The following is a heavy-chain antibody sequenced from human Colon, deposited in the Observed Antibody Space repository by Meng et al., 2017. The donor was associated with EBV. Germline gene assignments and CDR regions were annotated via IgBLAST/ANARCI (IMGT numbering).Heavy chain of an antibody. CDR2: TYDDGTT. V-gene: IGHV4-4*02. Sequence: HVQLRESVPRLVNHSVAVSLTWSVFSGSFRRLNWWSWCRQSPVKGLEWIGETYDDGTTNYHPSLKSRVNIVVDKFNNQFSLKLNSVTAADTAVYYCARAPRRERYGDYVNIWFDSWGQGTLVTVSS. CDR3: ARAPRRERYGDYVNIWFDS. D-gene: IGHD4-17*01. J-gene: IGHJ5*01. CDR1: SGSFRRLNW.